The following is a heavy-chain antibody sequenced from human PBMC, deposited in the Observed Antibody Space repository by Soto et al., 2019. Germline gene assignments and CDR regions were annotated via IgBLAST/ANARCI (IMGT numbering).Heavy chain of an antibody. CDR2: IYYSGST. CDR3: ARSGSGSGWL. J-gene: IGHJ4*02. Sequence: QVQLQESGPGLVKPSETLSLTCTVSGGSVSSGRFYWSWIRQPPGKGLEWIGYIYYSGSTKYNPSLRSRVYISVDTSKNQFSLKLTSVAAADTDVYYCARSGSGSGWLGGQGTLVTVSS. D-gene: IGHD6-19*01. V-gene: IGHV4-61*01. CDR1: GGSVSSGRFY.